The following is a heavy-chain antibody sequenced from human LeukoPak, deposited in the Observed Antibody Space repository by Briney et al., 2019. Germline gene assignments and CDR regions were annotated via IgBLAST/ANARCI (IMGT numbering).Heavy chain of an antibody. D-gene: IGHD3-9*01. J-gene: IGHJ4*02. Sequence: GGSLRLSCAASGFTFSNAWMSWVRQASGKGLEWVGRIKSKTDGGTTDYGAPVKGRFSISRDDSKNTLYLQMSSLRSEDTAVYYCTTGILTGYPYYFDYWGQGTLVTVSS. CDR2: IKSKTDGGTT. CDR3: TTGILTGYPYYFDY. V-gene: IGHV3-15*01. CDR1: GFTFSNAW.